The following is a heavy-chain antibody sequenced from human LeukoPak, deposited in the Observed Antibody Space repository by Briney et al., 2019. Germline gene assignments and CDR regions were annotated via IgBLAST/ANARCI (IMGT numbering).Heavy chain of an antibody. J-gene: IGHJ5*02. CDR2: INPSGGST. CDR3: ARVGRTNNWFDP. CDR1: GYTFTGYY. D-gene: IGHD1-14*01. Sequence: ASVKVSCKASGYTFTGYYMHWVRQAPGQGLEWMGIINPSGGSTSYAQKFQGRVTMTRDMSTSTVYMELSSLRSEDTAVYYCARVGRTNNWFDPWGQGTLVSVSS. V-gene: IGHV1-46*01.